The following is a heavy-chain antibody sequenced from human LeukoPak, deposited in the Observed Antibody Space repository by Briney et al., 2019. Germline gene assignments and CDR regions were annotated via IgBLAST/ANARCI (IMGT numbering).Heavy chain of an antibody. D-gene: IGHD3-10*01. V-gene: IGHV3-21*01. CDR1: GFTFSSYS. Sequence: PGGSLRLSRAASGFTFSSYSMNWVRQAPGKGLEWVSSISSSSSYIYYADSVKGRFTISRDNTKNSLYLQMNSLRAEDTAVYYCAREIFGSGSYPDYWGQGTLVTVSS. CDR3: AREIFGSGSYPDY. CDR2: ISSSSSYI. J-gene: IGHJ4*02.